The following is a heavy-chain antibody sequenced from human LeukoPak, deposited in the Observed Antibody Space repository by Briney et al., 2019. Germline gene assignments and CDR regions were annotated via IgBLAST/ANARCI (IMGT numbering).Heavy chain of an antibody. V-gene: IGHV1-2*02. CDR2: ISPNSGGT. Sequence: ASVKVSCKASGYTFIDYYMHWVRQAPGQGLEWIGWISPNSGGTKYVQKFQGRVTMTRDTSITTVYMELSELSFDDTAVYYCARGGGRYSVDYWGQGTLVIVSS. J-gene: IGHJ4*02. D-gene: IGHD1-26*01. CDR3: ARGGGRYSVDY. CDR1: GYTFIDYY.